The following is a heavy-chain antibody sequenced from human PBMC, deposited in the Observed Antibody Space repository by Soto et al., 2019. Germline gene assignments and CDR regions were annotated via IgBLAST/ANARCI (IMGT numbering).Heavy chain of an antibody. CDR1: GFTFSSYG. J-gene: IGHJ6*02. D-gene: IGHD3-3*01. V-gene: IGHV3-33*01. Sequence: GGSLRLSCAASGFTFSSYGMHWVRQAPGKGLEWVAVIWYDGSNKYYADSVKGRFTISRDNSKNTLYLQMNSLRAEDTAVYYCARRYYDFWSGHYTDYYYYGMDVWGQGTTVTVSS. CDR3: ARRYYDFWSGHYTDYYYYGMDV. CDR2: IWYDGSNK.